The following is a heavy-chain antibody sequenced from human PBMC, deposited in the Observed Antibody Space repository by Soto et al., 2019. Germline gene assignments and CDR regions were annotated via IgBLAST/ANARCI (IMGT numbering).Heavy chain of an antibody. CDR2: IIPIFGIP. D-gene: IGHD1-1*01. V-gene: IGHV1-69*13. CDR1: GGTFSSYA. Sequence: SVKVSCKESGGTFSSYAIAWVRQAPGQGLEWMGGIIPIFGIPNYAQKFQGRVAITADESTNTAYMELSSLRSDDTAVYYCAKAAQMRFNWNDLGNWFDPWGQGTLVTVSS. CDR3: AKAAQMRFNWNDLGNWFDP. J-gene: IGHJ5*02.